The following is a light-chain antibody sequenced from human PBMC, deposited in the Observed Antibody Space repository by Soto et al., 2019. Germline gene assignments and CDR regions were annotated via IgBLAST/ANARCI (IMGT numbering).Light chain of an antibody. CDR1: QSISSW. CDR2: KAS. CDR3: QQYNTYWT. V-gene: IGKV1-5*03. Sequence: DIQMTQSPSTLSASVGDRVTITCRASQSISSWLAWYQQKPGKAPKLLIYKASSLESGVPSRFSGSGSGTEFTLTISSLQTDDFATYYCQQYNTYWTFGQGTTVEIK. J-gene: IGKJ1*01.